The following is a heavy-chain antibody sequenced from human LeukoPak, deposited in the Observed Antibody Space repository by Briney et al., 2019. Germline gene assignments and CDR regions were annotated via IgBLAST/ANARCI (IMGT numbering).Heavy chain of an antibody. Sequence: GGSLRLSCAASGFSFSSYGMYWVRQAPGKGLEWVAVIWHDESAEFYGDSVKGRFSISRDNSKNTLYLQMDRLGVEDTARYYCAKDHRGGWSGYFDSWGQGALVTVSS. CDR3: AKDHRGGWSGYFDS. D-gene: IGHD6-19*01. CDR1: GFSFSSYG. J-gene: IGHJ4*02. CDR2: IWHDESAE. V-gene: IGHV3-33*06.